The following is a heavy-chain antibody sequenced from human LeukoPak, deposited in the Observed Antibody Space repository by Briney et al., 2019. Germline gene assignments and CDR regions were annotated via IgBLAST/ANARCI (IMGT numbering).Heavy chain of an antibody. Sequence: SETLSLTCTVSSGSISSYYWSWIRQPPGKGLEWIGYIYYSGSTNYNPSLKSRVTISVDTSKNQFSLKLSSVTAADTAVYYCARGGYYDSSGHAFDIWGQGTMVTVSS. J-gene: IGHJ3*02. D-gene: IGHD3-22*01. CDR2: IYYSGST. V-gene: IGHV4-59*01. CDR3: ARGGYYDSSGHAFDI. CDR1: SGSISSYY.